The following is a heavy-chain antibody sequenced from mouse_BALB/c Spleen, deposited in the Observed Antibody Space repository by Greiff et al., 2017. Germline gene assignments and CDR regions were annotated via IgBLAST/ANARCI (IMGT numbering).Heavy chain of an antibody. D-gene: IGHD4-1*01. J-gene: IGHJ2*01. CDR2: ISSGGSYT. CDR3: ARKTGTEYFDY. Sequence: DVMLVESGGDLVKPGGSLKLSCAASGFTFSSYGMSWVRQTPDKRLEWVATISSGGSYTYYPDSVKGRFTISRDNAKNTLYLQMSSLKSEDTAMYYCARKTGTEYFDYWGQGTTLTVSS. V-gene: IGHV5-6*02. CDR1: GFTFSSYG.